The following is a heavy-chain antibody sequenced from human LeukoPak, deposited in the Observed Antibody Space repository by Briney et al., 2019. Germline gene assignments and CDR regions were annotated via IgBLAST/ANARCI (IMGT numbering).Heavy chain of an antibody. CDR3: ARDGGSGADY. J-gene: IGHJ4*02. D-gene: IGHD3-16*01. V-gene: IGHV3-7*01. CDR1: GFTFNNYY. Sequence: PGGSLRLSCATSGFTFNNYYMTWVRQAPGKGLEWVAHIMRDGNEEHYVDSVKGRFTISRDNAKNSLYLQMNSLRAEDTAVYYCARDGGSGADYWGQGTLVSVSS. CDR2: IMRDGNEE.